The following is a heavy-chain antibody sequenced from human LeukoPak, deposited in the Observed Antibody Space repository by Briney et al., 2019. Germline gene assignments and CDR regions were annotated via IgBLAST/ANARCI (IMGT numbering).Heavy chain of an antibody. Sequence: GGSLRLSCAASGFTFSSYWMSWVRQAPGKGLEWVANIKQDGSEKYYVDSVKGRFTISRDNAKNSLYLQMNSLRAEDTAVYYCARAPLDTAMDIFDYWGQGTLVTASS. CDR2: IKQDGSEK. CDR3: ARAPLDTAMDIFDY. D-gene: IGHD5-18*01. J-gene: IGHJ4*02. V-gene: IGHV3-7*01. CDR1: GFTFSSYW.